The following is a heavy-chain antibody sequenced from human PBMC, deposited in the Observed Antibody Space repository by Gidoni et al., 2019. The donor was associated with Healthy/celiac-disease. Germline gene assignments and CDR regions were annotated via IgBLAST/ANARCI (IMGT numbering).Heavy chain of an antibody. Sequence: APGQGLEWMGWISAYNGNTNYAQKLQGRVTMTTDTSTSTAYMELGSLRSDDTAVYYCAREKGSGWHNWFDPWGQGTLVTVSS. CDR3: AREKGSGWHNWFDP. D-gene: IGHD6-19*01. J-gene: IGHJ5*02. V-gene: IGHV1-18*01. CDR2: ISAYNGNT.